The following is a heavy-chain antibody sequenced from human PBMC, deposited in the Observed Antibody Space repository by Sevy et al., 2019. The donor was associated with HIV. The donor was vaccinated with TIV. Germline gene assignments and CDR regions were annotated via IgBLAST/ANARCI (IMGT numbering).Heavy chain of an antibody. Sequence: GGSLRLSCAASGFTVSRNFMSWIRQAPGKGLEWVSIIYSDGTTFYADSVKGRFTISRDNSRNTLYLQMNTLRAEDTAVYCCVGADRPNQGDFWGQGTLVTVSS. CDR2: IYSDGTT. CDR3: VGADRPNQGDF. CDR1: GFTVSRNF. V-gene: IGHV3-53*01. D-gene: IGHD6-6*01. J-gene: IGHJ4*02.